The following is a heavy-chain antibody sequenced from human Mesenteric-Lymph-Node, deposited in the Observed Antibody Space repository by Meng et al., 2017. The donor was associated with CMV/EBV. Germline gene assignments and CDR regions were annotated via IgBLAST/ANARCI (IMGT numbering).Heavy chain of an antibody. CDR2: ISGSGGST. CDR1: GFTFSSYA. J-gene: IGHJ4*02. V-gene: IGHV3-23*01. CDR3: AKVERIARHIFPDY. Sequence: GGPLRLSCAASGFTFSSYAMSWVRQAPGKGLEWVSAISGSGGSTYYADSVKGRFTISRDNSKNTLYLQMNSLRAEDTAVYYCAKVERIARHIFPDYWGQGTLVTVSS. D-gene: IGHD1-1*01.